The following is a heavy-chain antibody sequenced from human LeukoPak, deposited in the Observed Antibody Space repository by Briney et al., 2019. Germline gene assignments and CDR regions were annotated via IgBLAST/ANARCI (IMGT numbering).Heavy chain of an antibody. CDR1: GFTFSSYG. CDR3: AKAPPGIAVAGTNAFDI. CDR2: IRYDGSNK. J-gene: IGHJ3*02. D-gene: IGHD6-19*01. Sequence: GGSLRLSCAASGFTFSSYGMHWVRQAPGKGLEWVAFIRYDGSNKYYADSVKGRFTISRDNSKNTLYLQMNSLRAEDTAVYYCAKAPPGIAVAGTNAFDIWGQGTMVTVSS. V-gene: IGHV3-30*02.